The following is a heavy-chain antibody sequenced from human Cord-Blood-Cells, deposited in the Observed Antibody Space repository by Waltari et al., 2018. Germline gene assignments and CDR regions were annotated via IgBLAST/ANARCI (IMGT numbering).Heavy chain of an antibody. V-gene: IGHV4-34*01. CDR2: INHSGST. Sequence: QVQLQQWGAGLLKPSETLSLTCAVYGGSFSGYYWSWIRQPPGKGLEWIWEINHSGSTNYNPSLKSRVTISVDTSKNQFSLKLSSVTAADTAVYYCARGGRYCSSTSCQNNWFDPWGQGTLVTVSS. CDR3: ARGGRYCSSTSCQNNWFDP. CDR1: GGSFSGYY. D-gene: IGHD2-2*01. J-gene: IGHJ5*02.